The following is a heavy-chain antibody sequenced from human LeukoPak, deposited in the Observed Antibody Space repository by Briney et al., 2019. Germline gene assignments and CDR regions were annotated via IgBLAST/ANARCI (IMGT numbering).Heavy chain of an antibody. Sequence: GGSLRLSCAASGFTVSSNYMSWVRQAPGKGLAWVSVIYSGGSTYYADSVKGRFTISRDNSKNTLYLQMNSLRAEDTAVYYCARTMVRGVIIPYYYGMDVWGQGTTVTVSS. CDR3: ARTMVRGVIIPYYYGMDV. V-gene: IGHV3-66*01. J-gene: IGHJ6*02. CDR2: IYSGGST. D-gene: IGHD3-10*01. CDR1: GFTVSSNY.